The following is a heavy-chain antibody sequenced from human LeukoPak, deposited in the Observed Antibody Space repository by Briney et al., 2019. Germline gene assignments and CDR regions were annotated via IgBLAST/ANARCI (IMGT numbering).Heavy chain of an antibody. J-gene: IGHJ6*03. CDR3: ARALLDYYMDV. CDR1: GFTFSSYS. V-gene: IGHV3-21*01. CDR2: ISSSSSYI. Sequence: GGSLRLSCAASGFTFSSYSMNWVRQAPGKGLEWFSSISSSSSYIYYADLVKGRFTISRDNAKNSLYLQMNSLRAEDTAVYYCARALLDYYMDVWGKGTTVTVSS.